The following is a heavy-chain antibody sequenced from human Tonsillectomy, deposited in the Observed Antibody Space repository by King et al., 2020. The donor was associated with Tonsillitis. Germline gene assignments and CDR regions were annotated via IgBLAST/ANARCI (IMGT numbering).Heavy chain of an antibody. CDR3: VPYYDILTGFYPSWFDP. J-gene: IGHJ5*02. D-gene: IGHD3-9*01. CDR1: GFPFSSYS. CDR2: ISSSSNYI. Sequence: VQLVESGGGLVKPGGSLRLSCAASGFPFSSYSMNWVRQAPGKGLEWVSSISSSSNYIYYADSVRGRFTISRDNSKNSLYLQMNSLRAEDTAVYYCVPYYDILTGFYPSWFDPWGQGTLVTVSS. V-gene: IGHV3-21*01.